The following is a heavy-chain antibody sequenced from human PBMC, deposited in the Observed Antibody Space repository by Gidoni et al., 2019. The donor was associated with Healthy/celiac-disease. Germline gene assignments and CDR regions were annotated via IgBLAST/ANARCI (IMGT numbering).Heavy chain of an antibody. CDR1: GFTVSRIY. D-gene: IGHD1-26*01. CDR2: IYIGGRT. V-gene: IGHV3-53*01. Sequence: EVQLVESGGGLIQHGGSLSLPCAASGFTVSRIYMSWVRQAPGKGLEWVSVIYIGGRTYYADSVKGRFTISRDNSKNTLYLQMNSLRAEDTAVYDCARGGAPFGSYLADYWGQGTLVTVSS. J-gene: IGHJ4*02. CDR3: ARGGAPFGSYLADY.